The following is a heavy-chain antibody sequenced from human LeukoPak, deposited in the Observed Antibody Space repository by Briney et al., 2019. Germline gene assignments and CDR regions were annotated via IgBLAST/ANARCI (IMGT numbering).Heavy chain of an antibody. V-gene: IGHV4-30-4*08. D-gene: IGHD3-10*01. CDR3: ARPPAHYYYGSGSYYKY. CDR2: IYYSGST. CDR1: GGSISSGDYY. Sequence: SQTLSLTCTVSGGSISSGDYYWSWIRQPPGKGLEWIGYIYYSGSTYYNPSLKSRVTISVDTSKNQFSLKLSSVTAADTAVYYCARPPAHYYYGSGSYYKYWGQGTLVTVSS. J-gene: IGHJ4*02.